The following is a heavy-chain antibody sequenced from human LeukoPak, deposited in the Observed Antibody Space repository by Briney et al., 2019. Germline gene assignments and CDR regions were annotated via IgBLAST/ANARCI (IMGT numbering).Heavy chain of an antibody. CDR2: IIPIFGTA. Sequence: SVKVSCKASGGTFSSYAISWVRQAPGQGLEWMGGIIPIFGTANYAQKFQGRVTITTDESTSTAYMELSSLRSEDTAVYYCARDTYAPHPYFDYWGQGTLVTFSS. J-gene: IGHJ4*02. CDR3: ARDTYAPHPYFDY. D-gene: IGHD3-16*01. V-gene: IGHV1-69*05. CDR1: GGTFSSYA.